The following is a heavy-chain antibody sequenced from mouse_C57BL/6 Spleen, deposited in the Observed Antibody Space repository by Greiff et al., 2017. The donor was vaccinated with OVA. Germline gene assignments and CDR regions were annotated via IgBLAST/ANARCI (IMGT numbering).Heavy chain of an antibody. CDR3: ARARANFDY. CDR2: ISDGGSYT. V-gene: IGHV5-4*03. J-gene: IGHJ2*01. CDR1: GFTFSSYA. Sequence: DVMLVESGGGLVKPGGSLKLSCAASGFTFSSYAMSWVRQTPEKRLEWVATISDGGSYTYYPDNVKGRFTISRDNAKNNLYLQMSHLKSEDTAMYYCARARANFDYWGQGTTLTVSS. D-gene: IGHD1-1*01.